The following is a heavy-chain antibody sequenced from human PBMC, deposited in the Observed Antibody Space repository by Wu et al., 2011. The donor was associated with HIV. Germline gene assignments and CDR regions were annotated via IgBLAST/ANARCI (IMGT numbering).Heavy chain of an antibody. CDR3: ARDFGGDGDS. CDR2: IIAMFGTA. V-gene: IGHV1-69*14. Sequence: QVQLVQSGAEVKKPGSSVKVSCKVSGDTFSSYTINWVRQAPGQGLEWVGGIIAMFGTANYAQKFQGRVTITADKSTSTAYMELSSLRSEDTAMYYCARDFGGDGDSWGQGTLVTVSS. CDR1: GDTFSSYT. D-gene: IGHD2-21*01. J-gene: IGHJ4*02.